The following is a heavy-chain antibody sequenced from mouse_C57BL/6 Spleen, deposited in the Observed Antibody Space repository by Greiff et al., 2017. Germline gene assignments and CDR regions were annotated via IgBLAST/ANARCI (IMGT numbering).Heavy chain of an antibody. Sequence: EVMLVESGGGLVQPKGSLKLSCAASGFTFNTYAMHWVRQAPGKGLEWVARIRSKSSNYATYYADSVKDRFTISRDDSQSMLYLQMNNLKTEDTAMYYCVRGRGPYDYDWFAYWGQGTLVTVSA. CDR3: VRGRGPYDYDWFAY. CDR2: IRSKSSNYAT. D-gene: IGHD2-4*01. V-gene: IGHV10-3*01. CDR1: GFTFNTYA. J-gene: IGHJ3*01.